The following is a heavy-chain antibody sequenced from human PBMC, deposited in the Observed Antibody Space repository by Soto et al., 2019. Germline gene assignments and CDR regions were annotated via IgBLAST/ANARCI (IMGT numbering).Heavy chain of an antibody. CDR2: ISGSGGST. Sequence: GGSLRLSCAASGFTFSSYAMSWVRQAPGKGLEWVSAISGSGGSTYYADSVKGRFTISRDNSKNTLYLQMNSLRAEDTAVYYCAKNRIVATISYYFDYWGQGTLVTVSS. D-gene: IGHD5-12*01. J-gene: IGHJ4*02. V-gene: IGHV3-23*01. CDR3: AKNRIVATISYYFDY. CDR1: GFTFSSYA.